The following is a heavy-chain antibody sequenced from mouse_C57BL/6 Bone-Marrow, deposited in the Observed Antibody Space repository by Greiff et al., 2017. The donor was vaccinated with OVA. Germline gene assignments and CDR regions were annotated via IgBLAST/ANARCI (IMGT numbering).Heavy chain of an antibody. Sequence: EVQLQQSGAELVRPGASVKLSCTASGFNIKDDYMHWVKQRPEQGLEWIGWIDPENGDTEYASKFQGKATITADTSSNTAYLQLSSLTSEDTAVYYCTYGYDDYYAMDYWGQGTSVTVSS. CDR1: GFNIKDDY. CDR3: TYGYDDYYAMDY. CDR2: IDPENGDT. J-gene: IGHJ4*01. D-gene: IGHD2-2*01. V-gene: IGHV14-4*01.